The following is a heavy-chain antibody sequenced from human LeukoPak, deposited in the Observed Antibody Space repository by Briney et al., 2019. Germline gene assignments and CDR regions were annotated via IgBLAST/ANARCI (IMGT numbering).Heavy chain of an antibody. Sequence: GGSLRLSCAASGFTFSSYAMYWVRQAPGKGLEWVAVIAYNGDNKYYADSVKGRFTISRDNSKNTLYLQMNSLRAEDTAIYYCAKNGDRGAYCTGGTCYPYFYYYMDVWGKGTTVTI. CDR1: GFTFSSYA. CDR3: AKNGDRGAYCTGGTCYPYFYYYMDV. CDR2: IAYNGDNK. D-gene: IGHD2-15*01. J-gene: IGHJ6*03. V-gene: IGHV3-30*04.